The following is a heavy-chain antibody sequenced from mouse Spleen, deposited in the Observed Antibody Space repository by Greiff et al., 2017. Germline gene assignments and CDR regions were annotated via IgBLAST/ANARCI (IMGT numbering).Heavy chain of an antibody. CDR2: ISNLAYSI. D-gene: IGHD3-2*02. CDR3: ARQGRTAQALDY. Sequence: EVQGVESGGGLVQPGGSLKLSCAASGFTFSDYGMAWVRQAPRKGPEWVAFISNLAYSIYYADTVTGRFTISRENAKNTLYLEMSSLRSEDTAMYYCARQGRTAQALDYWGQGTTLTVSS. CDR1: GFTFSDYG. V-gene: IGHV5-15*01. J-gene: IGHJ2*01.